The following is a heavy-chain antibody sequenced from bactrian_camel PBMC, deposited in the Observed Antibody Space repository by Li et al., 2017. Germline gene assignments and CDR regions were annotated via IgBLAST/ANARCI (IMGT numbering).Heavy chain of an antibody. V-gene: IGHV3-3*01. J-gene: IGHJ6*01. CDR2: IATGGGIT. CDR3: AAEADRQFRLPCYLTADFGY. D-gene: IGHD3*01. CDR1: GFTAT. Sequence: QLVESGGGSVQAGGSLRLSCTTSGFTATMGWFRQAPGKEREAVAVIATGGGITHYADSVKGRFTVSEDDAKNTVDLQMNSLNPDDTAMYYCAAEADRQFRLPCYLTADFGYWGQGTQVTVS.